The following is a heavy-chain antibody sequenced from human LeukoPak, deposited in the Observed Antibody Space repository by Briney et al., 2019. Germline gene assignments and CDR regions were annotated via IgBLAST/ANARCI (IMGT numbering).Heavy chain of an antibody. D-gene: IGHD3-22*01. CDR3: ASRGIDDSSGYYVDY. CDR1: GGSISSSNW. CDR2: IYHSGST. J-gene: IGHJ4*02. Sequence: PSGTLSLTCAVSGGSISSSNWWSWVRQPPGKGLEWIGEIYHSGSTNYNPSLKSRVTISVDKSKNQFSLKLSSVTAADTAVYYCASRGIDDSSGYYVDYWGQGTLVTVSS. V-gene: IGHV4-4*02.